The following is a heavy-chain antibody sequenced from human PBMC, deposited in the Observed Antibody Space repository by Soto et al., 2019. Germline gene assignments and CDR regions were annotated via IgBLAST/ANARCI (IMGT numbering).Heavy chain of an antibody. D-gene: IGHD2-21*02. V-gene: IGHV1-18*01. Sequence: ASVKVSCKASGYSFTTYGMTWVRQAPGQGLEWMGWISTDKGNTKYAQSFQSRATLTTDTSTSTAYMELRSLRSDDTAVYYCARDRDWNLDYWGQGTLVTVSS. CDR2: ISTDKGNT. CDR1: GYSFTTYG. J-gene: IGHJ4*02. CDR3: ARDRDWNLDY.